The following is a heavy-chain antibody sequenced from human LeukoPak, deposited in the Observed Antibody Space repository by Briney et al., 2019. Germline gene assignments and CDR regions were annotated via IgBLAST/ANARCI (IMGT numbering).Heavy chain of an antibody. V-gene: IGHV4-39*01. CDR2: IYYSGST. J-gene: IGHJ4*02. D-gene: IGHD3-10*01. CDR1: GGSISSSSYS. CDR3: ARLEYYYQHRFDY. Sequence: SETLSLTCTVSGGSISSSSYSWGWIRQPPGKGLEWIGRIYYSGSTYYNPSLKSRVTISVDTSKNQFSLKLSSVTAADTAVYYCARLEYYYQHRFDYWGQGTLVTDSS.